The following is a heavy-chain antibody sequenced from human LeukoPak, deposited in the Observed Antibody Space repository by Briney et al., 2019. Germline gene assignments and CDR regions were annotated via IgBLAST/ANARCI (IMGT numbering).Heavy chain of an antibody. D-gene: IGHD2-2*01. J-gene: IGHJ4*02. CDR3: ARISRAQGTYYSDY. CDR1: GFTVSSNY. V-gene: IGHV3-66*01. CDR2: IYSGGST. Sequence: PGGSLRLSCAASGFTVSSNYMSWVRQAPGKGLEWVSVIYSGGSTYYADSVKGRFTISRDNSKNTLYLQMNSLRVEDTAVYYCARISRAQGTYYSDYWGQGTLVTVSS.